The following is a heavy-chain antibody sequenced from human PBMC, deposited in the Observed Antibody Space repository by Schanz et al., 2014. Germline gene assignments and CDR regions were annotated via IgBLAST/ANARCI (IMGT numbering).Heavy chain of an antibody. CDR1: GFTFSTST. V-gene: IGHV3-30-3*01. Sequence: VQLVESGGGLVQPGGSLRLSCAASGFTFSTSTMHWVRQAPGKGLEWVAAITTAGTKMYYADSVRGRFTVSRDNSKNTLYQEVNSLRPEDEAVYYCARKNSHWLFDYWGQGTLVTVSP. CDR2: ITTAGTKM. J-gene: IGHJ4*02. D-gene: IGHD6-19*01. CDR3: ARKNSHWLFDY.